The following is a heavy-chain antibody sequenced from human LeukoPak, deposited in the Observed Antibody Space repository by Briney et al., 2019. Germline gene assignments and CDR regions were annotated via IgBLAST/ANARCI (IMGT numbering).Heavy chain of an antibody. V-gene: IGHV3-33*01. J-gene: IGHJ6*02. CDR3: ARGGAEYCTSTKCHPVYGMDV. Sequence: GRSLRLSCAASGFTFNSYGMHWVRRAPGKGLEWVAVIWYDGSNQYYADSVKGRFTISRDNSKNTLYLQMDSLTVEDTAVYYCARGGAEYCTSTKCHPVYGMDVWGQGTTVTVSS. D-gene: IGHD2-2*01. CDR1: GFTFNSYG. CDR2: IWYDGSNQ.